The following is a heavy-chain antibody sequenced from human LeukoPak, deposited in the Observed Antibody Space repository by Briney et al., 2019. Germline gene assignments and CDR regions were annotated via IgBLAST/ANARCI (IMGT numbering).Heavy chain of an antibody. V-gene: IGHV1-46*01. D-gene: IGHD3-22*01. CDR1: GYTFTSYY. Sequence: ASVKVSCKASGYTFTSYYMHWVRQAPGQGLEWMGIINPSGGSTSYAQKFQGRVTISVDTSKNQFSLKLNSVTAADTAVYYCATPDSSGYYYLYWGQGTLVTVSS. CDR2: INPSGGST. CDR3: ATPDSSGYYYLY. J-gene: IGHJ4*02.